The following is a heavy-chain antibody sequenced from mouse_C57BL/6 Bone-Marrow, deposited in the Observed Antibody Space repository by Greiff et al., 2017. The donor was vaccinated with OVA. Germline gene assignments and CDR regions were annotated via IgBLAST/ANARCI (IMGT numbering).Heavy chain of an antibody. V-gene: IGHV1-55*01. Sequence: QVQLQQPGAELVKPGASVKMSCKASGYTFTSYWITWVKQRPGQGLEWIGDIYPGSGSPNYNEKFKSKVTLTVATSSSTAYMQLSSLTSEDSAVYYCARSGVTFDYWGQGTTLTVSS. D-gene: IGHD2-5*01. CDR1: GYTFTSYW. J-gene: IGHJ2*01. CDR3: ARSGVTFDY. CDR2: IYPGSGSP.